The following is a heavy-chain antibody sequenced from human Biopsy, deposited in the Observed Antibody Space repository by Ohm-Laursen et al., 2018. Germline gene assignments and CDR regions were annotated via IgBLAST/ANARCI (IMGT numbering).Heavy chain of an antibody. CDR1: YGSISGHF. J-gene: IGHJ4*02. D-gene: IGHD2-2*01. CDR3: ARMPHFDY. V-gene: IGHV4-59*11. CDR2: VYYNGNT. Sequence: TLSLTCAVTYGSISGHFWSWIRQAPGKGLEWIGYVYYNGNTNYSPSLKSRATISLDTSKNQFSLRLIYVTAADTAVYYCARMPHFDYWGQGILVTVSS.